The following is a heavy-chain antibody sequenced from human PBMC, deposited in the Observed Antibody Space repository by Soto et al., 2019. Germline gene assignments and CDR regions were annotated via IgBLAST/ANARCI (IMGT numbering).Heavy chain of an antibody. Sequence: GGSLRLSCTASGFTFGDYAMSWVRQAPGKXLEWVGFIRSKAYGGTTEYAASVKGRFTISRDDSKSIAYLQMNSLKTEDTAVYYCTGSYYRLRYYYRMDVWGQGTTVTVSS. D-gene: IGHD1-26*01. V-gene: IGHV3-49*04. CDR2: IRSKAYGGTT. CDR3: TGSYYRLRYYYRMDV. J-gene: IGHJ6*02. CDR1: GFTFGDYA.